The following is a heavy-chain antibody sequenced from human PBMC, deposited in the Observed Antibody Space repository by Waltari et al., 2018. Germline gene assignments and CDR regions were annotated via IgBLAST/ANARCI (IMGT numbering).Heavy chain of an antibody. CDR1: GFTFSNAW. CDR2: IKSKTDGGTT. CDR3: TRDSGLDYFDY. J-gene: IGHJ4*02. D-gene: IGHD2-15*01. Sequence: EVQLVESGGGLVKPGGSLRLSCAASGFTFSNAWMSWVRQAPGKGLEWVGRIKSKTDGGTTDYAAPVKGRFTISRDDSKNTLYLQMNSLKTEDTAVYYCTRDSGLDYFDYWGQGTLVTVSS. V-gene: IGHV3-15*01.